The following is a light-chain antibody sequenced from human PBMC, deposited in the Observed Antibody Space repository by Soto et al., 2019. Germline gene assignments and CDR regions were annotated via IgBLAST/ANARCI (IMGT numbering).Light chain of an antibody. CDR2: GAS. V-gene: IGKV3-15*01. CDR3: QQYHNWPVT. Sequence: EVVLTQSPGTLSLSPGERASLSCRASQSVTTYLAWYQQKPGQAPRLLISGASTGATGVPPRFSGSGSGTDFTLTVNSLQSEDIAVYYCQQYHNWPVTFGGGTKVDIK. J-gene: IGKJ4*01. CDR1: QSVTTY.